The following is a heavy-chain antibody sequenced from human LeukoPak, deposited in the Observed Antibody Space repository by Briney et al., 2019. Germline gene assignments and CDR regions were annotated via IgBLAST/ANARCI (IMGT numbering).Heavy chain of an antibody. J-gene: IGHJ2*01. V-gene: IGHV4-38-2*02. CDR3: ARPRYPTTAHWYFDL. CDR2: IYHSGST. D-gene: IGHD4-11*01. Sequence: SETLSLTCTVSGYSISSGYYWGWIRQPPGKGLEWVGNIYHSGSTYYNPSLKSRVTISVDTSKNQFSLNLSSVTAADTAVYYCARPRYPTTAHWYFDLWGRGTLVTVSS. CDR1: GYSISSGYY.